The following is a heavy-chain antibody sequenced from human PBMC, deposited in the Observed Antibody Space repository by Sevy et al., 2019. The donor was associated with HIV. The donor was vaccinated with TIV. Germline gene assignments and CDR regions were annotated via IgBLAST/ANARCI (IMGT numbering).Heavy chain of an antibody. V-gene: IGHV3-23*01. D-gene: IGHD2-8*01. CDR2: FSFGCGRI. Sequence: GGYLRLYCEASGFTFSKYSMSWVRQAPGKGLEWVSTFSFGCGRINYADSVKGRFTISRDDSKNTLYLQMNSLRAEDTAVYYCAREGCTKPHDYWGQGTLVTVSS. J-gene: IGHJ4*02. CDR1: GFTFSKYS. CDR3: AREGCTKPHDY.